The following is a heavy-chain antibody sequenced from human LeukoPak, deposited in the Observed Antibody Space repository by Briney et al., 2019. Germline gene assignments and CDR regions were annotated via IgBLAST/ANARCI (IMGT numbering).Heavy chain of an antibody. CDR2: IFYSGST. CDR1: GGSISTSNYY. Sequence: SETLSLTCTVSGGSISTSNYYWGWIRQPPGKGLEWIGNIFYSGSTYYSPSLKSRVTISLDTSRNQFSLKLSSVTAADTAVYYCARAVAGIDWFDPWGQGTLVTVSS. J-gene: IGHJ5*02. V-gene: IGHV4-39*07. D-gene: IGHD6-19*01. CDR3: ARAVAGIDWFDP.